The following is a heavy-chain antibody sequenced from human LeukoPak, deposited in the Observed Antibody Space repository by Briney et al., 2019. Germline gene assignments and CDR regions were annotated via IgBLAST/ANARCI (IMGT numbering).Heavy chain of an antibody. CDR3: ARDQSYALNV. J-gene: IGHJ6*02. CDR1: GFAFSTYD. Sequence: GGSLRLSCAASGFAFSTYDMHWVRQATGKGLEWVSAIGVAGDTYYPGSVKGRFTISRENAKNTLYLQMNSLRVEDAAVYYCARDQSYALNVWGQGTTVTVSS. V-gene: IGHV3-13*04. CDR2: IGVAGDT.